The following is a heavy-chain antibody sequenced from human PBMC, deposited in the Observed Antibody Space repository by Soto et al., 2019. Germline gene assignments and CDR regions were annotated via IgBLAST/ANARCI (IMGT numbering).Heavy chain of an antibody. CDR2: IDPGDTYA. Sequence: GESLKISCTGVGYTFTTFWISWVRQMPGKGLEWMGRIDPGDTYATYSPAFQGHVTISADKATSTAYLQWSSLKASDTAMYFCARIYCTTTTCDSWFDPWGQGTLVTVS. V-gene: IGHV5-10-1*01. J-gene: IGHJ5*02. CDR1: GYTFTTFW. D-gene: IGHD2-2*01. CDR3: ARIYCTTTTCDSWFDP.